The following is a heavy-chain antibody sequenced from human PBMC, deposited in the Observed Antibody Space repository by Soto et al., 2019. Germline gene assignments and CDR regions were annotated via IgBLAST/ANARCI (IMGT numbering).Heavy chain of an antibody. CDR1: GYTFTSYD. CDR2: MNPNSGNT. Sequence: QVQLVQSGAEVKTPGASVKVSCKASGYTFTSYDINWVRQATGQGLEWMGWMNPNSGNTGYAQKFQGRVTMTMNNSISTAYMELSSLRSEDTAVYYCARRLLGAGPAADALKNAFDIWGQGTMVTVSS. V-gene: IGHV1-8*01. D-gene: IGHD3-16*01. J-gene: IGHJ3*02. CDR3: ARRLLGAGPAADALKNAFDI.